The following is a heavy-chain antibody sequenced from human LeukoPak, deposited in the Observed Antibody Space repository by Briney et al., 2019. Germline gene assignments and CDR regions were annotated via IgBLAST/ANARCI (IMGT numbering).Heavy chain of an antibody. Sequence: PGGSLRLSCAASGFTFSSYWMHWVRQAPGKGLVWVSRINSDGSSTSYADSVKGRFTISRDNAKNTLYLQMNSLRAEDTAVYYCARGIQTYYYDSSPPYYFDYWGQGTLVTVSS. D-gene: IGHD3-22*01. J-gene: IGHJ4*02. CDR3: ARGIQTYYYDSSPPYYFDY. CDR2: INSDGSST. V-gene: IGHV3-74*01. CDR1: GFTFSSYW.